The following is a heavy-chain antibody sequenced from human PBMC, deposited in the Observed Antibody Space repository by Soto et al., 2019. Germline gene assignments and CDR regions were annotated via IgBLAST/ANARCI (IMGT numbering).Heavy chain of an antibody. V-gene: IGHV4-59*01. Sequence: LETLSLTCTVSGGSISSYYWSWIRQPPGKGLEWIGYIYYSGSTNYNPSLKSRVTISVDTSKNQFSLKLSSVTAADTAVYYCASGGYYDSSGYSGHDAFDIWGQGTMVTVSS. CDR2: IYYSGST. J-gene: IGHJ3*02. CDR3: ASGGYYDSSGYSGHDAFDI. CDR1: GGSISSYY. D-gene: IGHD3-22*01.